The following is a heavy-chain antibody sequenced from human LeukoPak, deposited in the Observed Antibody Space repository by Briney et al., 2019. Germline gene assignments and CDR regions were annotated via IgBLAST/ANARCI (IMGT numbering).Heavy chain of an antibody. CDR2: INSDGSTT. D-gene: IGHD1-26*01. CDR3: ARRSSGSPPYYFDY. V-gene: IGHV3-74*01. Sequence: GGSLRLSCAASGFTFSSYWMHWVRHAPGKGLVWVSRINSDGSTTNYADSVKGRFTISRDNAKNTLDLQMNSLRAEDTAVYYCARRSSGSPPYYFDYWGQGTLVTVSS. CDR1: GFTFSSYW. J-gene: IGHJ4*02.